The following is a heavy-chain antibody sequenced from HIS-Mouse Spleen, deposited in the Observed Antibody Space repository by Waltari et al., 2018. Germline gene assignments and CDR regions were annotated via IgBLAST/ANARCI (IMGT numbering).Heavy chain of an antibody. CDR3: AKDQELAYYYYYGMDV. V-gene: IGHV3-33*06. CDR1: GFTFSSYG. D-gene: IGHD1-26*01. J-gene: IGHJ6*02. Sequence: QVQLVESGGGVVQPGRSLRLSCAASGFTFSSYGIHWVRQAPGKGLEWVAVIWYDGSNKYYADSVKGRFTISRDNSKNTLYLQMNSLRAEDTAVYYCAKDQELAYYYYYGMDVWGQGTTVTVSS. CDR2: IWYDGSNK.